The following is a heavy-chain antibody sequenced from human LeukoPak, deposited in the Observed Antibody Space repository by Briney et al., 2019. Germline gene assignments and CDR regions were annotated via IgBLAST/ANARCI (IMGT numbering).Heavy chain of an antibody. V-gene: IGHV1-2*02. J-gene: IGHJ3*01. Sequence: ASVKVSCKASGYTFTGYYMHWVRQAPGQGLEWMGWINPNSGGTNYAQKFQGRVTMTRDTSISTAYMELSSLRSEDTAVYYCARPEDYYDRSAFDLWGQGTMVTVSS. CDR3: ARPEDYYDRSAFDL. CDR1: GYTFTGYY. D-gene: IGHD3-22*01. CDR2: INPNSGGT.